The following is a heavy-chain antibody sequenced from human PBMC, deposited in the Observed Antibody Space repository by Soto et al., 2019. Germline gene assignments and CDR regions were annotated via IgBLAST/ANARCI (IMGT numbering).Heavy chain of an antibody. V-gene: IGHV5-51*01. J-gene: IGHJ4*02. Sequence: GESLKISGKGSGYSFTTYWIGWVRRWPGKGREWMGIIYPGDSDTRYSPSFQGQVTISVDKSISTAYLQWRSLKASDSGMYYCARSRITGSTWTFDYWGQETLVTSPQ. CDR1: GYSFTTYW. D-gene: IGHD1-20*01. CDR2: IYPGDSDT. CDR3: ARSRITGSTWTFDY.